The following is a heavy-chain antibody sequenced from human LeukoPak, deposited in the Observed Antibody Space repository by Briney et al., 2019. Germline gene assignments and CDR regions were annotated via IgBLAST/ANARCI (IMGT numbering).Heavy chain of an antibody. V-gene: IGHV3-23*01. J-gene: IGHJ5*02. CDR3: AKDRWFGELSTS. CDR2: ISGSGGNT. CDR1: GVSITNGY. Sequence: ETLSLTCVVSGVSITNGYWWYWVRQAPGKGLEWVSAISGSGGNTYYADPVKGRFTISRDNSKKTLYLQMSSLRVEDTAVYYCAKDRWFGELSTSWGQGTLVTVSS. D-gene: IGHD3-10*01.